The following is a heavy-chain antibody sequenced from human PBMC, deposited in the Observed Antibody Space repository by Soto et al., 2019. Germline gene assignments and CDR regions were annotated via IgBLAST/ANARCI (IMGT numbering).Heavy chain of an antibody. V-gene: IGHV1-18*01. CDR3: ARRRHYDFWSGYPPDAFDI. Sequence: ASVQVSCKASSYTFTSYGISWVRQAPGQGLEWMGWISAYNGNTNYAQKLQGRVTMTTDTSTSTAYMELRSLRSDDTAVYYCARRRHYDFWSGYPPDAFDIWGQGTMVPVSS. J-gene: IGHJ3*02. CDR2: ISAYNGNT. CDR1: SYTFTSYG. D-gene: IGHD3-3*01.